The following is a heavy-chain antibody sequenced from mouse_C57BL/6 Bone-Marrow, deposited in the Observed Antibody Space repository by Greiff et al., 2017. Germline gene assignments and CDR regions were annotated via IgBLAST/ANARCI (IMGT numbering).Heavy chain of an antibody. J-gene: IGHJ4*01. Sequence: EVQLVESGGGLVQPKGSLKLSCAASGFSFNTYAMHWVRQAPGKGLEWVARIRSKSNNYATYYADSVKDRFTISRDDSESMLYLQMNNLKTEDTAMYYCVVYGNYAMDYWGQGTSVTVAS. V-gene: IGHV10-1*01. D-gene: IGHD2-1*01. CDR1: GFSFNTYA. CDR2: IRSKSNNYAT. CDR3: VVYGNYAMDY.